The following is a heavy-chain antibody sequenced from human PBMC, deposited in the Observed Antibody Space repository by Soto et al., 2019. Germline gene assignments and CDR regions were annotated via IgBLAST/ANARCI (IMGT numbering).Heavy chain of an antibody. J-gene: IGHJ5*02. V-gene: IGHV3-48*02. CDR2: ISSSSSTI. CDR3: AGERVPLNWFDP. CDR1: GFTFSSYS. Sequence: EVQLVESGGGLVQPGGSLRLSCAASGFTFSSYSMNWVRQAPGKGLEWVSYISSSSSTIYYADSVKGRFTISRDNAKNSLYLQMNSLRDEDPAVCYCAGERVPLNWFDPWGQGTLVTVSP.